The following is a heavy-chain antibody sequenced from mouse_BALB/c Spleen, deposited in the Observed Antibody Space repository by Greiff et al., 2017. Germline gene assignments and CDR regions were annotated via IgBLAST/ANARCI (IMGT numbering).Heavy chain of an antibody. CDR2: ISYDGSN. V-gene: IGHV3-6*02. Sequence: EVKLVESGPGLVKPSQSLSLTCSVTGYSITSGYYWNWIRQFPGNKLEWMGYISYDGSNNYNPSLKNRISITRDTSKNQFFLKLNSVTTEDTATYYCAREGNSLRSYAMDYWGQGTSVTVSS. D-gene: IGHD1-1*01. CDR1: GYSITSGYY. CDR3: AREGNSLRSYAMDY. J-gene: IGHJ4*01.